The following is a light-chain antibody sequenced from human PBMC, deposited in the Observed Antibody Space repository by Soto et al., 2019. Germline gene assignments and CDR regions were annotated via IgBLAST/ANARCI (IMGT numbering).Light chain of an antibody. Sequence: QAVVTQEPSLTVSPGGTVTLTWALTTGAVTSDYYPNWFQRKPGQALRTLIYRTSNKHSWTPARFSGSLLGGKAALTLSGVQPEDEADYYCVLLYGGAWVFGGGTKVTVL. V-gene: IGLV7-43*01. CDR1: TGAVTSDYY. J-gene: IGLJ2*01. CDR3: VLLYGGAWV. CDR2: RTS.